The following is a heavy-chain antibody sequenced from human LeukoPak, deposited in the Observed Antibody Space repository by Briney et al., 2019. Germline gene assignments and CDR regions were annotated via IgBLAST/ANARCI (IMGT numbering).Heavy chain of an antibody. D-gene: IGHD2-15*01. CDR3: AEGSPLGYCSGGSCYPRY. J-gene: IGHJ4*02. CDR2: ISGSGGST. V-gene: IGHV3-23*01. CDR1: GLTFSSYA. Sequence: QPGASLRLSCAASGLTFSSYAMTWVRQAPGKGLEWVSVISGSGGSTYYADSVKGRFTVSRDNSKNTLYLQMSRLRAEDTAVYYCAEGSPLGYCSGGSCYPRYWGQGTLVTVSS.